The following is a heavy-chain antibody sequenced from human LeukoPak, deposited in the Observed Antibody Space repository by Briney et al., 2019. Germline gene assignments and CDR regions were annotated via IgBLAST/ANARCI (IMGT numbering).Heavy chain of an antibody. CDR2: INQDGSEK. V-gene: IGHV3-7*01. D-gene: IGHD3-3*01. CDR1: GFIFSNHW. J-gene: IGHJ4*02. Sequence: GGSLRLSCGAPGFIFSNHWMSWVRQAPGKGLEWVANINQDGSEKYYVDSVKGRFTLSRDNAKNSLYLQMNSLRAEDTAVYYCARDRRYDFWSGYSIDYWGQGTLVTVSS. CDR3: ARDRRYDFWSGYSIDY.